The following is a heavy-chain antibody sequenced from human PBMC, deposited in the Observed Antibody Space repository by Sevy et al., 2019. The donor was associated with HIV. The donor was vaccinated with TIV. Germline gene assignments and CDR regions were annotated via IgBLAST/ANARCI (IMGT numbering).Heavy chain of an antibody. J-gene: IGHJ4*01. V-gene: IGHV3-48*01. CDR2: ISSSSDSSRTL. CDR3: ARPDLSGWYFDF. CDR1: GFTFSSYS. D-gene: IGHD6-19*01. Sequence: GGSLRLSCVASGFTFSSYSMNWVRQAPGKGLEWVSYISSSSDSSRTLYYADSVKGRFSISRDKAKNSVHLQMTSLRVEDTAVYYWARPDLSGWYFDFWGHGTLVTVSS.